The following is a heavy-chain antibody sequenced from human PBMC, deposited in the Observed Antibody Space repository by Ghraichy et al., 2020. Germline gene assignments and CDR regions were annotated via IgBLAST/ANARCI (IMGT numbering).Heavy chain of an antibody. J-gene: IGHJ4*02. V-gene: IGHV3-23*01. CDR1: GFTFSSYT. Sequence: GGSLRLSCAASGFTFSSYTMSWVRQAPGKGLEWVSGITDSGSSTYYADSVKGRFTISRDNSKKSLYLQMNSLRAEDTAFYYCATLPATYCGGDCYVGYWGQGTLVTVSS. CDR2: ITDSGSST. CDR3: ATLPATYCGGDCYVGY. D-gene: IGHD2-21*02.